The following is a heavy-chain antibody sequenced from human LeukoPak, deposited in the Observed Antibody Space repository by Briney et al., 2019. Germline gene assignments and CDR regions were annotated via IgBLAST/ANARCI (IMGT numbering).Heavy chain of an antibody. CDR2: INAYNGNT. Sequence: ASVKVSCEASGYTFTSYGISWVRQAPGQGLEWVGWINAYNGNTNYAQKLQGRVTMTTDTSTSTAYMELRSLISDDTAVYYCARGGIGRAAAGLGDFDYWGQGTLVTVSS. CDR1: GYTFTSYG. D-gene: IGHD6-13*01. J-gene: IGHJ4*02. V-gene: IGHV1-18*01. CDR3: ARGGIGRAAAGLGDFDY.